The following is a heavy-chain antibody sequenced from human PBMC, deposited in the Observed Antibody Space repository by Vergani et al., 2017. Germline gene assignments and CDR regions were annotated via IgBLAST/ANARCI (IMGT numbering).Heavy chain of an antibody. V-gene: IGHV3-30*18. Sequence: QVQLVESGGGLVQPGRSLRLSCAAPGFTLSSYGMNWVGQAPGKGLEWVAVISYDGSNKYYADSVKGRFTISRDNSKNTLYLQMKSLRAEATAVYYCAKDLDFWSGYYTGPGYWGQGTLVTVSS. CDR2: ISYDGSNK. J-gene: IGHJ4*02. CDR3: AKDLDFWSGYYTGPGY. D-gene: IGHD3-3*01. CDR1: GFTLSSYG.